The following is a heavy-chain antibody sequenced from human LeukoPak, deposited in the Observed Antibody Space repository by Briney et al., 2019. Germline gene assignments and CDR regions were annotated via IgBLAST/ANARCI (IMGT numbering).Heavy chain of an antibody. CDR3: ARGAYYYDSSGSRYFEH. J-gene: IGHJ1*01. CDR2: INPNSGGT. D-gene: IGHD3-22*01. Sequence: ASVKVSCKASGYTFTGYYMHWVRQAPGQGLEWMGWINPNSGGTNYAQKFQGRVTTTRDTFISTAYMDLSRLRSDDTAVYYCARGAYYYDSSGSRYFEHWGQGTLVTVSS. CDR1: GYTFTGYY. V-gene: IGHV1-2*02.